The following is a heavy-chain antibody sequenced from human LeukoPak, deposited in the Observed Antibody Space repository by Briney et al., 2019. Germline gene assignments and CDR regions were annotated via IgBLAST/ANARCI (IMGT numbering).Heavy chain of an antibody. V-gene: IGHV1-2*02. J-gene: IGHJ6*03. CDR1: GYTFTGYY. CDR3: ARDRKPYYYYYMDV. CDR2: INPNSGGT. Sequence: GASVKVSCKASGYTFTGYYVHWVRQAPGQGFEWMGWINPNSGGTNYAQKFQGRVTMTRDTSISTAYMELSRLRSDDTAVYYCARDRKPYYYYYMDVWGKGTTVTVSS.